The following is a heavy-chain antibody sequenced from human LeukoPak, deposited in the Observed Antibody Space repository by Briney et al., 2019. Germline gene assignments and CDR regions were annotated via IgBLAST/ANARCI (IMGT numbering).Heavy chain of an antibody. J-gene: IGHJ5*02. CDR2: INPSGGST. D-gene: IGHD3-10*01. CDR3: ARVRLLYYYGSGSGGDWFDP. V-gene: IGHV1-46*01. CDR1: GYTFTSYY. Sequence: GASVKVSCKASGYTFTSYYMHWVRQAPGQGLEWMGIINPSGGSTSYAQKFQGRVTMPRDTSTRTVYMELRSLRPDDSAVYYRARVRLLYYYGSGSGGDWFDPWGQGTLVTVSS.